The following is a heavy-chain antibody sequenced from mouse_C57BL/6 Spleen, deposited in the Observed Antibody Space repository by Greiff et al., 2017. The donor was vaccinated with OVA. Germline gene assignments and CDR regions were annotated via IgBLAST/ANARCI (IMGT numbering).Heavy chain of an antibody. CDR1: DSEVFPIAY. Sequence: QVQLKQSGSELRSPGSSVKLSCKDFDSEVFPIAYMSWVRQKPGHGFEWIGGILPSIGRTIYGEKFEDKATLDADTLSNTAYLELNSLTSEDSAIYYCARIADYYGSSYDWYFDVWGTGTTVTVSS. J-gene: IGHJ1*03. CDR2: ILPSIGRT. V-gene: IGHV15-2*01. CDR3: ARIADYYGSSYDWYFDV. D-gene: IGHD1-1*01.